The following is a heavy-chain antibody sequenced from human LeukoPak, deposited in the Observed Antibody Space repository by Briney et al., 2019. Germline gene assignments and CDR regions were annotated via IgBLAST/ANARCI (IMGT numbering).Heavy chain of an antibody. V-gene: IGHV3-21*01. CDR1: GFTFSSYS. CDR2: ISSSSSYI. J-gene: IGHJ3*02. CDR3: ARTQQLQPAFDI. Sequence: GGSLRLSCAASGFTFSSYSMNWVRQAPGKGLEWVSSISSSSSYIYYADSVKGRFTISRDNAKNSLYLQMNSLRAEDTAVYYCARTQQLQPAFDIWGQGTMVTVSS. D-gene: IGHD6-13*01.